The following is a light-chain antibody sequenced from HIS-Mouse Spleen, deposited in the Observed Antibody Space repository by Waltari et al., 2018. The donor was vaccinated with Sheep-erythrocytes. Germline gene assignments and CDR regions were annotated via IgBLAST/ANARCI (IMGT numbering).Light chain of an antibody. Sequence: QSVLTQPPSASGTPGQRVPISCSGSSSNIGSNYVYWYHQLPGTAPKLLIYRNNQRPSGVPDRFSGSKSGTSASLAISGLRSEDEADYYCAAWDDSLSGYVFGTGTKVTVL. V-gene: IGLV1-47*01. CDR1: SSNIGSNY. CDR3: AAWDDSLSGYV. J-gene: IGLJ1*01. CDR2: RNN.